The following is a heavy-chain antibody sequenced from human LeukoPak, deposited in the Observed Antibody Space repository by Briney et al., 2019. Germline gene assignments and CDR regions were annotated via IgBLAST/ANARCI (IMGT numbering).Heavy chain of an antibody. D-gene: IGHD5-12*01. CDR1: GFTFSSYV. V-gene: IGHV3-23*01. Sequence: GGSLRLSCAASGFTFSSYVMSWVRQAPGKGLEWVSAISGSGGSTYYADSVKGRFTISRDNSKNTLYLQMNSLRAEDTAVYYCAKDIVATIRHRVDYWGQGTLVTVSS. CDR3: AKDIVATIRHRVDY. J-gene: IGHJ4*02. CDR2: ISGSGGST.